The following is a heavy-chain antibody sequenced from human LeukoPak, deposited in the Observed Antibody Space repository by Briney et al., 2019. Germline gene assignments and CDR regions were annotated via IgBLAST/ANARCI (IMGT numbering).Heavy chain of an antibody. CDR2: INVNSGDT. J-gene: IGHJ4*02. CDR1: GYTFTAYY. CDR3: ARDGALDY. Sequence: VASVKVSCKASGYTFTAYYMHWLRQAPGQGLEWMGWINVNSGDTNYAQKFQGRVTITRDTSITTAYMELSSLRSDDTAVYYCARDGALDYWGQGTLVTVSS. V-gene: IGHV1-2*02. D-gene: IGHD3-16*01.